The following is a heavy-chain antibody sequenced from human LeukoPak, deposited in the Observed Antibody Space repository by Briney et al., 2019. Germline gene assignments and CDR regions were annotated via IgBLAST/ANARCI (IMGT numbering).Heavy chain of an antibody. D-gene: IGHD5-24*01. CDR1: GFTFSSYW. Sequence: GGSLRLSCAASGFTFSSYWMSWVRQAPGKGLEWVGNIKQDGSEQYYVDSVKGRFTISRDNAKNSLYLQMDSLRAEDTAVYYCARDGGGYNLWGQGTLVTVSS. CDR3: ARDGGGYNL. J-gene: IGHJ4*02. CDR2: IKQDGSEQ. V-gene: IGHV3-7*04.